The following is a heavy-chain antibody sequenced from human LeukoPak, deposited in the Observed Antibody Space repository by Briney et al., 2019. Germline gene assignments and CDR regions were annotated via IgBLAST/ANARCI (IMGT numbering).Heavy chain of an antibody. D-gene: IGHD6-19*01. CDR1: GFTFSRFW. J-gene: IGHJ4*02. CDR2: INQDGSEK. CDR3: AREVAGTDY. V-gene: IGHV3-7*03. Sequence: PGGSLRLSCAASGFTFSRFWMTWVRQAPGKGLEWVANINQDGSEKYYVDSVKGRFTISRDNAKNSLYLQMNSLRAEDTAVYYCAREVAGTDYWGQGTLVTVSS.